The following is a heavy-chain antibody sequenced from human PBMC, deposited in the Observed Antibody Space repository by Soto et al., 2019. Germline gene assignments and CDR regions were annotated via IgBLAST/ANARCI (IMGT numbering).Heavy chain of an antibody. D-gene: IGHD3-16*01. CDR3: ARWGTTGGLAV. Sequence: QVQLVESGGGVVQPGTSLRLSCVGSGFTFRSYVIHWVRQAPGKGLEWVALTSYDGSNNFYGDSVKGRLTISRDNSRNTVELQMDSLRLEDTALYYCARWGTTGGLAVWGQGTLVSVSS. CDR1: GFTFRSYV. J-gene: IGHJ4*02. CDR2: TSYDGSNN. V-gene: IGHV3-33*05.